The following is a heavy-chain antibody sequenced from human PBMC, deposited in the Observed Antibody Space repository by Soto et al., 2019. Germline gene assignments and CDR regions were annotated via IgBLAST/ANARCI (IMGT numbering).Heavy chain of an antibody. CDR3: AKYSGDFPVYNGLNV. Sequence: ESGGGLVQPGGSLRLSCAASGFPFATSAMIWVRQAPGKGPEWLSLISGGGDLAYYAESVKGRFTSSRDNSKNTLYLQMTFLRVEDTAVYYCAKYSGDFPVYNGLNVWGQGITVTVSS. CDR1: GFPFATSA. D-gene: IGHD1-26*01. J-gene: IGHJ6*02. CDR2: ISGGGDLA. V-gene: IGHV3-23*01.